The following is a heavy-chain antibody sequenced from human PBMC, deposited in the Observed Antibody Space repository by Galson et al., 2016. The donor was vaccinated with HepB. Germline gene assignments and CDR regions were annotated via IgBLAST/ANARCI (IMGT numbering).Heavy chain of an antibody. CDR2: ISGSGFST. CDR1: GFTFNSCV. V-gene: IGHV3-23*01. Sequence: SLRLSCAASGFTFNSCVMSWVRQAPGKGLEWISTISGSGFSTHYADSVEGRSTISRDNSKNTLYLQMNSLRAEDTAVYYSATTVNYYYDTSGYPNAFDYWGQGTLVTVSS. CDR3: ATTVNYYYDTSGYPNAFDY. D-gene: IGHD3-22*01. J-gene: IGHJ4*02.